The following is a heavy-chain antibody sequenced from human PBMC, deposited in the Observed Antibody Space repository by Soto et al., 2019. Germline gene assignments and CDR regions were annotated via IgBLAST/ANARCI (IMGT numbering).Heavy chain of an antibody. CDR3: ARRYGRYFDY. CDR2: IYYSGST. V-gene: IGHV4-59*08. D-gene: IGHD4-17*01. CDR1: GGSISSYY. J-gene: IGHJ4*02. Sequence: QVQLQESGPGLVKPSETQSLTCTVSGGSISSYYWSWIRQPPGKGLEWIGYIYYSGSTNYNPSLKSRVTISVDTSQNQFSLKLSSMTAADTAVYYCARRYGRYFDYWGQGTLVTVSS.